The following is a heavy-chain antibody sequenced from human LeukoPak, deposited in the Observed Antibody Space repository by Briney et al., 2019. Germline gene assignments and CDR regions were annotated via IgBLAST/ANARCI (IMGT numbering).Heavy chain of an antibody. CDR1: GFTFSSYA. J-gene: IGHJ6*04. V-gene: IGHV3-64*01. CDR2: ISSNGGST. D-gene: IGHD6-6*01. CDR3: ASIAAL. Sequence: GGSLRLSCAASGFTFSSYAMHWVRQAPGKGLEYVSAISSNGGSTYYANSVKCRFTISRDNSKNTLYLQMGSLRAEDMAVYYCASIAALWGKGTTVTVSS.